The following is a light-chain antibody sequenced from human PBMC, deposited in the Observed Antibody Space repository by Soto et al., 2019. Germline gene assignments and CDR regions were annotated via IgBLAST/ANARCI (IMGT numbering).Light chain of an antibody. Sequence: DIVMTQSPDSLAVSLGERATINCKSSQNLLYSSNNKNYLAWYQQKPGQPPKLLIFWASSRESGVPDRFSGSGSGTDFTLTISSLQAEDVAVYYCQQYYNVPVTFGQGTKLEIK. CDR3: QQYYNVPVT. V-gene: IGKV4-1*01. J-gene: IGKJ2*01. CDR2: WAS. CDR1: QNLLYSSNNKNY.